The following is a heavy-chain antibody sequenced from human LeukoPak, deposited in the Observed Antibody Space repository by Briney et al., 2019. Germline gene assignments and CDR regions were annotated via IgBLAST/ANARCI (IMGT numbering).Heavy chain of an antibody. CDR1: GGSISSNSYY. D-gene: IGHD3-10*01. CDR2: IYYSGST. Sequence: SETLSLTCAVSGGSISSNSYYWGWIRQPPGKGLEWIGSIYYSGSTYYNPSLKSRVTISVDTSKNQFSLKLSSVTAADTAVYYCASLYYYGSGRYFDYWGQGTLVTVSS. CDR3: ASLYYYGSGRYFDY. J-gene: IGHJ4*02. V-gene: IGHV4-39*01.